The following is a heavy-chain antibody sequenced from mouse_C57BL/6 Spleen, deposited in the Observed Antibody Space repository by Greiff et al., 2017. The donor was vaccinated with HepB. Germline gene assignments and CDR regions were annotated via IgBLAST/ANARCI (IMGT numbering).Heavy chain of an antibody. Sequence: VQLKESGGGLVKPGGSLKLSCAASGFTFSDYGMHWVRQAPEKGLEWVAYISSGSSTIYYADTVKGRFTISRDNAKNTLFLQMTSLRSEDTAMYYCASPYYYGSSYWYFDVWGTGTTVTVSS. V-gene: IGHV5-17*01. J-gene: IGHJ1*03. CDR2: ISSGSSTI. CDR1: GFTFSDYG. CDR3: ASPYYYGSSYWYFDV. D-gene: IGHD1-1*01.